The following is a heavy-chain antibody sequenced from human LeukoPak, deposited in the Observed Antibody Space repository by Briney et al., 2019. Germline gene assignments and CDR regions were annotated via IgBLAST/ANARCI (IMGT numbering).Heavy chain of an antibody. Sequence: ASVKVSCKASGYTFTSYYMHWVRQAPGQGLEWMGIINPSGDNTSYAQKFQGRVTMTRDTPTSTVYMEVSSLRSDDTAVYYCARGRTNGFNTFDYWGPGTLVTVSS. J-gene: IGHJ4*02. CDR2: INPSGDNT. V-gene: IGHV1-46*01. D-gene: IGHD5-24*01. CDR3: ARGRTNGFNTFDY. CDR1: GYTFTSYY.